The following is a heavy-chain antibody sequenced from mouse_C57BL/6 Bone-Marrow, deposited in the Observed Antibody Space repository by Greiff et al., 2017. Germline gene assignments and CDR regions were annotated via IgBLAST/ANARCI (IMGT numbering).Heavy chain of an antibody. V-gene: IGHV5-4*01. Sequence: EVQVLESGGGLVKPGGSLKLSCAVSGFTFSSYAMSWVRQTPEKRLEWCATISDGGSYTYYPDNVKGRFTISSDNAKNNLYLQMGHLQSEDTARDDSARATVVPCDYWGRGTGLTVSS. CDR2: ISDGGSYT. CDR1: GFTFSSYA. D-gene: IGHD1-1*01. J-gene: IGHJ2*03. CDR3: ARATVVPCDY.